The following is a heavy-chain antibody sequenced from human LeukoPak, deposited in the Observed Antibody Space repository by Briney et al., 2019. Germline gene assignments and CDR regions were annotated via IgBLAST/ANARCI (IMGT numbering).Heavy chain of an antibody. V-gene: IGHV3-30*02. CDR3: AKDRGAVAALSFRA. D-gene: IGHD6-19*01. CDR1: GFTFSSYG. CDR2: IRYDGSNK. J-gene: IGHJ5*02. Sequence: PGGSLRLSCAASGFTFSSYGMHWVRQAPGKGMEWVAFIRYDGSNKYYADSVKGRFTISRDNSKNTLYLKMNSLRAEDTAVYYCAKDRGAVAALSFRAWGQGTLVTVSS.